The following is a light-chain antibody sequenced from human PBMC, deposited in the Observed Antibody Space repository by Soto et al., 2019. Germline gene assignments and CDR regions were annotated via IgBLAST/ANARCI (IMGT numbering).Light chain of an antibody. CDR2: GAS. Sequence: EIILTQSPASLSVSPGERATLSCRASQSVNNNLAWYQQKPGQAPRLLIYGASTRATGIPGRFRGSGSGTEFTLPITSLLSEDFAVYFCQQYNNLPPDTFGQGTKLEIK. CDR3: QQYNNLPPDT. V-gene: IGKV3-15*01. CDR1: QSVNNN. J-gene: IGKJ2*01.